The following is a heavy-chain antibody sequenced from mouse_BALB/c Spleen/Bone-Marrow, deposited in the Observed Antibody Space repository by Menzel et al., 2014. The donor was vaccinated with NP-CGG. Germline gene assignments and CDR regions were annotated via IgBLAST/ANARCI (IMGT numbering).Heavy chain of an antibody. CDR2: INPSNGGT. CDR1: GYTFTSYY. Sequence: VQLQESGAELVKPGASVKLSCKASGYTFTSYYMYWVKQRPGQGLEWIGEINPSNGGTNFNEKFKSKATLTVDKSSSTAYMQLSSLTSEDSAVYYCTREGDSPFAYWGDGTLVTISA. J-gene: IGHJ3*01. CDR3: TREGDSPFAY. D-gene: IGHD2-13*01. V-gene: IGHV1S81*02.